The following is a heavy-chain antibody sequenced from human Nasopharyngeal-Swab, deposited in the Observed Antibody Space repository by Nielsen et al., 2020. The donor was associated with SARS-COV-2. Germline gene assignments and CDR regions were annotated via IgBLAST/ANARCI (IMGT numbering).Heavy chain of an antibody. CDR3: AKGGDYHGSRNYFPIDC. Sequence: GESLKISCAASGFMFSSYGMNWVRQAPGKGLEWISAVSASGGTTYYADSVKGRFTISRDNSKNTLYLQVNILRDEDTAVYYCAKGGDYHGSRNYFPIDCWGQGTQVIVSS. V-gene: IGHV3-23*01. CDR1: GFMFSSYG. J-gene: IGHJ4*02. CDR2: VSASGGTT. D-gene: IGHD3-10*01.